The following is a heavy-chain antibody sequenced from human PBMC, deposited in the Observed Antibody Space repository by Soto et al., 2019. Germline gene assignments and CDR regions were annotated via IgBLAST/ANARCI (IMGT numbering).Heavy chain of an antibody. CDR1: GATFSSYT. J-gene: IGHJ5*02. CDR2: IIPILGIA. V-gene: IGHV1-69*02. Sequence: GASVKVSCKASGATFSSYTISWVRQAPGQGLEWMGRIIPILGIANYAQKFQGRVTITADKSTSTAYMELSSLRSEDTAVYYCASLSSGELSLNNWFDPWGQGTLVTSPQ. D-gene: IGHD3-16*02. CDR3: ASLSSGELSLNNWFDP.